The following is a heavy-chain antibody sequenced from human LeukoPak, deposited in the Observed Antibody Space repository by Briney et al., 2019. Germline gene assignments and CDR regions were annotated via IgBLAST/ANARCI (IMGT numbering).Heavy chain of an antibody. D-gene: IGHD2-2*02. V-gene: IGHV4-34*01. J-gene: IGHJ5*02. Sequence: PSETLSLTCAVYGGSFSGYYWSWIRQPPGKGLEWIGEINHNGSTNYNPSLKSRVTISVDTSKNQFSLKLSSVTAADTAVYYCARGRDIVVVPAAIRGPGMFDPWGQGTLVTVSS. CDR3: ARGRDIVVVPAAIRGPGMFDP. CDR2: INHNGST. CDR1: GGSFSGYY.